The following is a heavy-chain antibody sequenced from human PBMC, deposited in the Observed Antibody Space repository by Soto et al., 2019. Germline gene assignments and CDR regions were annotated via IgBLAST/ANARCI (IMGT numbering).Heavy chain of an antibody. V-gene: IGHV4-39*01. CDR2: MYYSGST. CDR1: GGSISSSSYY. Sequence: QLQLQESGPGLVKPSETLSLTGTVSGGSISSSSYYWGWIRQPPGKGLEWIGSMYYSGSTYYNPSLKSRVTVSVDTSKNHFSLKLSSVTAADTAMYYCARQPYDSSGYYYGAWGQGTLVTVSS. CDR3: ARQPYDSSGYYYGA. J-gene: IGHJ5*02. D-gene: IGHD3-22*01.